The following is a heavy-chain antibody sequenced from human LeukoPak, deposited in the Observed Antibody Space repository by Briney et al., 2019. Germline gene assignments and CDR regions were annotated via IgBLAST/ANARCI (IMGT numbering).Heavy chain of an antibody. D-gene: IGHD3-3*01. J-gene: IGHJ3*02. CDR2: IYTSGST. V-gene: IGHV4-61*02. CDR3: ARGASYDSDDAFDI. CDR1: GGSINSGNYY. Sequence: SETLSLTXTVSGGSINSGNYYWSWIRQPAGKGLEWIGRIYTSGSTNSHPSLRTRVTISVDTSRNQFSLKLSSVTAADTAVYYCARGASYDSDDAFDIWGKGTTVTVSS.